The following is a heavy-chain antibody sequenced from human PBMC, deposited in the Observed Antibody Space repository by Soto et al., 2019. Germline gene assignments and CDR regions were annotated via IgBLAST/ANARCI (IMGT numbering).Heavy chain of an antibody. Sequence: ASVKVSCKASGYTFTSYGISWVRQAPGQGLEWMGWINPYNGNTNYAQKLQGRVTMTTETSTSTAYMELRSLRSDDTAVYYCARDPVGGNWFDPWGQGTLVTVSS. D-gene: IGHD1-26*01. V-gene: IGHV1-18*01. CDR3: ARDPVGGNWFDP. J-gene: IGHJ5*02. CDR2: INPYNGNT. CDR1: GYTFTSYG.